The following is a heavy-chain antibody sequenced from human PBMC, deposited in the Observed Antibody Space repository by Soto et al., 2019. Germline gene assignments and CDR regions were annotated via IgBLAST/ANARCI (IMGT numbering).Heavy chain of an antibody. CDR1: GYTFTGYA. J-gene: IGHJ4*02. D-gene: IGHD2-15*01. CDR3: AKGEWSYCRGGSCYYFDY. V-gene: IGHV1-3*01. CDR2: INAGNGNT. Sequence: QVQLVQSGSELKKPGASVKVSCKASGYTFTGYAMHWVRQAPGQRLEWMGWINAGNGNTKYSQKFQGRFTITRDTSASTAYMELSSRRSEDTAVYYCAKGEWSYCRGGSCYYFDYWGQGTLVTVSS.